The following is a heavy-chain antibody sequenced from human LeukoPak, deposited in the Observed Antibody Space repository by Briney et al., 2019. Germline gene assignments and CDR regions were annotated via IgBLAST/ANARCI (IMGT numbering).Heavy chain of an antibody. CDR3: AKDRTVGASYWYFDL. J-gene: IGHJ2*01. CDR1: GFTFSSYS. D-gene: IGHD1-26*01. Sequence: GGSLRLSCAASGFTFSSYSMNWVRQGPGKGLEWVSSISSSSNYIYYADSVRGRFTISRDSAKNSLFLQMNTLRAEDTAIYYCAKDRTVGASYWYFDLWGRGTLVTVSS. CDR2: ISSSSNYI. V-gene: IGHV3-21*04.